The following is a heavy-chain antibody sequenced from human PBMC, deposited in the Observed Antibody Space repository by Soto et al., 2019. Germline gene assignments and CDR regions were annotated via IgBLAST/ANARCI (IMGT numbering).Heavy chain of an antibody. Sequence: GGSLRLSCAASGFTFSDYYMSWIRQAPGKGLEWVSYISSSGSTIYYADSVKGRFTISRDNAKNSLYLQMNSLRAEDTAVYYCARDRYCSSTSCYAVGGGWFDPWGQGTLVTVSS. V-gene: IGHV3-11*01. CDR3: ARDRYCSSTSCYAVGGGWFDP. D-gene: IGHD2-2*01. J-gene: IGHJ5*02. CDR2: ISSSGSTI. CDR1: GFTFSDYY.